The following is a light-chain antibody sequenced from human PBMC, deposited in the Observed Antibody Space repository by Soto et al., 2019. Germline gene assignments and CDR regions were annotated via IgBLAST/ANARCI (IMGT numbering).Light chain of an antibody. CDR3: LLSYNGPYV. V-gene: IGLV7-46*01. CDR1: TGAVTNGHY. J-gene: IGLJ1*01. Sequence: AVVAQGPSPTVSPGGAVTLTRGCRTGAVTNGHYPYCLQQKPGQSPRTLIYDTTNRHSWTPARFSGSLLGGKAVLTLSGAQPEDEAEYYCLLSYNGPYVFGTVTKVTVL. CDR2: DTT.